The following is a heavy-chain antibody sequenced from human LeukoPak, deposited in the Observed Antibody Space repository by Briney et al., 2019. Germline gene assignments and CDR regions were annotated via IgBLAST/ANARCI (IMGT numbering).Heavy chain of an antibody. J-gene: IGHJ6*02. CDR1: GGSISSYY. CDR3: ASHYYYGSGSYYKGYYYYGMDV. D-gene: IGHD3-10*01. CDR2: IYTSGST. V-gene: IGHV4-4*07. Sequence: SETLSLTCTVSGGSISSYYWSWIRQPAGKGLEWIGRIYTSGSTNYNPSLKSRVTMSVDTSKNQFSLKLSSVTAADTAVYYCASHYYYGSGSYYKGYYYYGMDVWGQGTTVTVSS.